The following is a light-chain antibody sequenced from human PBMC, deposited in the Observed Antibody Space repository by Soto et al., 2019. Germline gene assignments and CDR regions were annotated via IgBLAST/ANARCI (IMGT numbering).Light chain of an antibody. CDR3: MQPLQTPWT. Sequence: DIVMTQSPLSLPVTPGEPASISYRSSQSLLHSNGYNYVDWYLQKPGQSPHLLIYVASNRASGVPDRFSGSGSGTDFTLRISRVEAEDVGVYYCMQPLQTPWTFGQGTKVEIK. CDR2: VAS. V-gene: IGKV2-28*01. J-gene: IGKJ1*01. CDR1: QSLLHSNGYNY.